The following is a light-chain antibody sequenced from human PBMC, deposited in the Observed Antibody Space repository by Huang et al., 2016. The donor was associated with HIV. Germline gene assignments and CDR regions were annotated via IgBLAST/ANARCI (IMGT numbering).Light chain of an antibody. J-gene: IGKJ2*01. CDR1: KTVSSSY. CDR3: QQYANSPFT. CDR2: GAS. V-gene: IGKV3-20*01. Sequence: VLTQSPGTLSLSPGERATLSCRASKTVSSSYLAWYQQKPGQAPRLLSYGASSRASGIPDRFSGSWSGTDFALTISRLEPEDFAVYYCQQYANSPFTFGQGTKLEIK.